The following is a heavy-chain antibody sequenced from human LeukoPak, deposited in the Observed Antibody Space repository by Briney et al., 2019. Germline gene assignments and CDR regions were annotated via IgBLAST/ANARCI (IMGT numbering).Heavy chain of an antibody. D-gene: IGHD6-13*01. V-gene: IGHV3-11*04. CDR3: ARDQAAAGTIWFDP. J-gene: IGHJ5*02. CDR2: ISSSGSTI. Sequence: GGSLRLSCAASGLTFSDYYMSWIRQAPGKGLGWVSYISSSGSTIYYADSVKGRFTISRDNAKNSLYLQMNSLRAEDTAVYYCARDQAAAGTIWFDPWGQGTLVTVSS. CDR1: GLTFSDYY.